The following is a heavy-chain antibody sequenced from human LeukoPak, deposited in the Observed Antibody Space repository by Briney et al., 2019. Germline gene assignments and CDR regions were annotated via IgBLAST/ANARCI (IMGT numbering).Heavy chain of an antibody. D-gene: IGHD3-10*01. CDR3: ARGPRSRDRYYYGSGSYLADY. CDR2: ISPDNGDT. Sequence: GASVKVSCKASGYTFTSYGISWVRQAPGQGLEWMGWISPDNGDTNYAQKLQDRVTMTTDTSTSTAYMELRSLTSDDTAVYYCARGPRSRDRYYYGSGSYLADYWGQGTLVTVSS. J-gene: IGHJ4*02. V-gene: IGHV1-18*01. CDR1: GYTFTSYG.